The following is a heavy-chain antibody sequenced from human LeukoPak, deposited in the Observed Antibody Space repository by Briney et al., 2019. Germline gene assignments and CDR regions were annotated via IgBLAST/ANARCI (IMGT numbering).Heavy chain of an antibody. D-gene: IGHD4-17*01. CDR1: GFTFSSYE. J-gene: IGHJ4*02. CDR3: ASVGLDGDPGDEFDY. Sequence: PGGSLRLSCAASGFTFSSYEMNWVRQAPGKGLEWVSYISSSGGTIYYADSVKGRFTISRDNAKNSLYLQMNSLRAEDTAVYYCASVGLDGDPGDEFDYWGQGTLVTVSS. V-gene: IGHV3-48*03. CDR2: ISSSGGTI.